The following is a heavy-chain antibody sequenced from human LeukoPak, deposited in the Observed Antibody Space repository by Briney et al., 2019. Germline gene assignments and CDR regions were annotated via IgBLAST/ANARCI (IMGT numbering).Heavy chain of an antibody. Sequence: GGSLRLSCAASGFTFSSYWMHWVRQAPGKGLVWVSRINSDGSSTSYADSVKGRFTISRDDSKNTVYLQMSSLRAEDTAVYYCARDLRYDDPRNYFFDYWGQGTLVTVSS. CDR3: ARDLRYDDPRNYFFDY. CDR1: GFTFSSYW. CDR2: INSDGSST. J-gene: IGHJ4*02. V-gene: IGHV3-74*01. D-gene: IGHD3-10*01.